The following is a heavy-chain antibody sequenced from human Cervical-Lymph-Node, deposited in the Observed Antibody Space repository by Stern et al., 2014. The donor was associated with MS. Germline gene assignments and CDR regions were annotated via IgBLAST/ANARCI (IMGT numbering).Heavy chain of an antibody. D-gene: IGHD3-3*01. Sequence: QVTLRESGPALVKPTQTLTLTCTFSGFSLVTSGVRVSWIRQPPGKALEWLARIDWDDKTFYNPSLMTRLTSSKDTSKNQVVLTMPNVDPVDTATYYCARMMGSGYRHYFDYWGQGTPVTVS. CDR3: ARMMGSGYRHYFDY. CDR2: IDWDDKT. V-gene: IGHV2-70*04. CDR1: GFSLVTSGVR. J-gene: IGHJ4*02.